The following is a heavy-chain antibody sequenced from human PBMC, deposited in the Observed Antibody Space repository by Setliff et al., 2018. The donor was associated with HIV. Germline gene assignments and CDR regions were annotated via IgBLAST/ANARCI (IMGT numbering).Heavy chain of an antibody. CDR2: TIPIVNTA. D-gene: IGHD2-15*01. CDR1: GGTFGSCS. J-gene: IGHJ6*02. V-gene: IGHV1-69*13. Sequence: SVKVSCKASGGTFGSCSITXGRKAXGQGLEWMGGTIPIVNTANYARKSQGRVTITADESTSTAYMELSSLGSEDTXVYXXXRGSGGYCSXGSCYFGFGXALWGQXXTVTVS. CDR3: XRGSGGYCSXGSCYFGFGXAL.